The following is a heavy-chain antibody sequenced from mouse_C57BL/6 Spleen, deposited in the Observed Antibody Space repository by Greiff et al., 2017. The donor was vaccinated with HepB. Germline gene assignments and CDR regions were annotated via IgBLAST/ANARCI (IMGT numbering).Heavy chain of an antibody. CDR2: INPSTGGT. D-gene: IGHD3-2*02. J-gene: IGHJ2*01. Sequence: VHVKQSGPELVKPGASVKISCKASGYSFTGYYMNWVKQSPEKSLEWIGEINPSTGGTTYNQKFKAKATLTVDKSSSTAYMQLKSLTSEDSAVYYCARGAQATLDYWGQGTTLTVSS. CDR3: ARGAQATLDY. CDR1: GYSFTGYY. V-gene: IGHV1-42*01.